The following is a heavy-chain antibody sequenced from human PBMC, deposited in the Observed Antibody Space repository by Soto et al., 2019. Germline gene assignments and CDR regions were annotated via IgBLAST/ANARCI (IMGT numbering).Heavy chain of an antibody. CDR3: AKAPRSVTPFWSGQPGIDY. Sequence: SGGSLRLSCAASGFTFSSYAMSWVRQAPGKGLEWVSAISGSGGSTYYADSVKGRFTISRDNSKNTLYLQMNSLRAEDTAVYYCAKAPRSVTPFWSGQPGIDYWGQGTLVTVSS. D-gene: IGHD3-3*01. CDR1: GFTFSSYA. V-gene: IGHV3-23*01. CDR2: ISGSGGST. J-gene: IGHJ4*02.